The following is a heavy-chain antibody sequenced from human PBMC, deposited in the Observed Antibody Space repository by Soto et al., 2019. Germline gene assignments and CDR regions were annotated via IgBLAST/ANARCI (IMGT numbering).Heavy chain of an antibody. CDR3: ANTPATVTKGMDV. V-gene: IGHV3-30-3*01. D-gene: IGHD4-17*01. Sequence: QVQLVESGGGVVQPGRSLRLSCAASGFTFSSYAMHWVRQAPGKGLEWVAVISYDGSNKYYADSVKGRFTISRDNSKNTLYLQINSLRAEDTAVYYCANTPATVTKGMDVWGQGTTVTVSS. CDR1: GFTFSSYA. CDR2: ISYDGSNK. J-gene: IGHJ6*02.